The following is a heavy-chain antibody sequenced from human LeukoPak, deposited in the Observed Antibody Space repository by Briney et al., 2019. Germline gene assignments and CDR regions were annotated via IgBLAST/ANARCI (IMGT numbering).Heavy chain of an antibody. CDR3: ARGTMITFGGVIVKDISFDY. CDR2: IYYSGST. D-gene: IGHD3-16*02. Sequence: SETLSLTCTVSGGSISSSSYYWGWIRQPPGKGLEWIGSIYYSGSTYYNPSLKSRVTISVDTSKNQFSLKLSSVTAADTAVYYCARGTMITFGGVIVKDISFDYWGQGTLVTVSS. V-gene: IGHV4-39*01. CDR1: GGSISSSSYY. J-gene: IGHJ4*02.